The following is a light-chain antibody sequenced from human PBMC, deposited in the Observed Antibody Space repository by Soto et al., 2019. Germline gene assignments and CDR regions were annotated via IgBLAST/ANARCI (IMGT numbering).Light chain of an antibody. Sequence: QSARTQPPSASGSPGQSVTISCNETSSDVGGYNYVSWYQQNPGKVPKLMIYEVNKRPSGVPDRFSGSKSGNTASLTVSGLQAEDEADYYCTSYAGGNNVFGTGTKLTVL. V-gene: IGLV2-8*01. CDR1: SSDVGGYNY. CDR2: EVN. J-gene: IGLJ1*01. CDR3: TSYAGGNNV.